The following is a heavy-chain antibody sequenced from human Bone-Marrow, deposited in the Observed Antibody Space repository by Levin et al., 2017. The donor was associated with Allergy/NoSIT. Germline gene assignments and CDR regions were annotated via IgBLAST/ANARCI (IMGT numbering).Heavy chain of an antibody. J-gene: IGHJ4*02. CDR1: GFIFNSYA. CDR2: ISYDGINT. V-gene: IGHV3-30*04. D-gene: IGHD3-22*01. CDR3: ARTGSYYDSDGFYPPYFDS. Sequence: PGGSLRLSCAASGFIFNSYAMHWVRQTPGKGLEWVALISYDGINTYYADSVKGRFTISRDNSKNTLYLQMHSLRPEDTALYYCARTGSYYDSDGFYPPYFDSWDLGTLVTVSS.